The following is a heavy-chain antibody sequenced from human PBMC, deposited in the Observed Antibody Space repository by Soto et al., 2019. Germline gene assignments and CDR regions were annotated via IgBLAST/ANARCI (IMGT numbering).Heavy chain of an antibody. J-gene: IGHJ4*02. D-gene: IGHD3-22*01. Sequence: PSETPSLTCTVSGGSISSGDYSWSWIRQPPGKGLEWFGYIYYTGSTYYNPSLKSRVTMSVDTSKNQFSLKLSSVTAADTAVYYCARRHPSGYHCWWGQGTLVTVSS. CDR2: IYYTGST. CDR3: ARRHPSGYHCW. CDR1: GGSISSGDYS. V-gene: IGHV4-30-4*01.